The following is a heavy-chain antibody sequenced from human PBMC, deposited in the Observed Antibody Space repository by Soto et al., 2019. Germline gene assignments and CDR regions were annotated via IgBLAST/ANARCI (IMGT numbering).Heavy chain of an antibody. V-gene: IGHV3-30-3*01. CDR2: ISYDGSNK. CDR3: AREGLVPAATPWFDY. CDR1: GFTFSSYA. J-gene: IGHJ4*02. Sequence: QVQLVESGGGVVQPGRSLRLSCAASGFTFSSYAMHWVRQAPGKGLEWVAGISYDGSNKYYADSVKGRFTISRDNSKDPLYLQMNSLRAEDTAVYYCAREGLVPAATPWFDYWGQGTLVTVSS. D-gene: IGHD2-2*02.